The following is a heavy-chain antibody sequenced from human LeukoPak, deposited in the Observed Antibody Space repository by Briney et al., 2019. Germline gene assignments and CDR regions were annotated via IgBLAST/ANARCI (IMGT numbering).Heavy chain of an antibody. CDR3: ARHRLPSRTAKCGGDCYSLNYFDY. Sequence: PSETLSLTCTVSGGSISSSSYYWGWIRQPPGKGLEWIGSIYYSGSTYYNPSLKSRVTISVDTSKNQFSLKLSSVTAADTAVYYCARHRLPSRTAKCGGDCYSLNYFDYWGQGTLVTVSS. CDR2: IYYSGST. V-gene: IGHV4-39*01. CDR1: GGSISSSSYY. J-gene: IGHJ4*02. D-gene: IGHD2-21*02.